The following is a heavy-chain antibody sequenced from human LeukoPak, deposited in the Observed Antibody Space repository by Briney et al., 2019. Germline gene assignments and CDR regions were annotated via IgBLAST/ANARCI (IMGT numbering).Heavy chain of an antibody. V-gene: IGHV3-30*02. CDR2: IRYDGSNK. CDR1: GFTFSSYG. D-gene: IGHD3-9*01. Sequence: GGSLRLSCAASGFTFSSYGMHWVRQAPGKGLKWVAFIRYDGSNKYYADSVKGRFTISRDNSKNTLYLQMNSLRAEDTAVYYCASFGPDILTGYYGTFDYWGQGTLVTVSS. J-gene: IGHJ4*02. CDR3: ASFGPDILTGYYGTFDY.